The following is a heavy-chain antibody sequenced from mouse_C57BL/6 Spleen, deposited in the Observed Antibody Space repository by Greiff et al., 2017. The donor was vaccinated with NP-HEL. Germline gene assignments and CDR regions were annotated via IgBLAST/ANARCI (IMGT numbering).Heavy chain of an antibody. J-gene: IGHJ2*01. Sequence: VQLQQSGAELVKPGASVKISCKASGYAFSSYWMNWVKQRPGKSLEWIGQIYPGDGDTNYNGKFKGKATLTADKSSSTAYMQLSSLTSEDSAVYFCARVHYGSSFFDYWGQGTTLTVSS. D-gene: IGHD1-1*01. CDR3: ARVHYGSSFFDY. V-gene: IGHV1-80*01. CDR2: IYPGDGDT. CDR1: GYAFSSYW.